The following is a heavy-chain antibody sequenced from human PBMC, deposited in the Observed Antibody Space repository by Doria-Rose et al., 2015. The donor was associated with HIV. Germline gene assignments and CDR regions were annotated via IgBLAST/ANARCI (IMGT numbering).Heavy chain of an antibody. CDR2: GSGYST. V-gene: IGHV3-23*01. J-gene: IGHJ6*03. Sequence: GSGYSTYYADSVKGRFTIFRDNSKNTLYLQMNSLRAEDTAVYYCAKQQYYYDSSGYYYMDVWGKGTTVTVSS. D-gene: IGHD3-22*01. CDR3: AKQQYYYDSSGYYYMDV.